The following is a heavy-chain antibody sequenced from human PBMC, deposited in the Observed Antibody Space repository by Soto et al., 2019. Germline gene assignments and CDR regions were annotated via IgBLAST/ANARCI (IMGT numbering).Heavy chain of an antibody. CDR1: GFTFSSYA. Sequence: EVQLLESGGGLVQPGGSLRLSCAASGFTFSSYAMSWVRQAPGKGLEWVSAISGSGGSTYYADSVKGRFTISRDNSKKTLYLQMNSLRAEDTAVYYCAKDSQLPVIAPDYWGQGTLVTVSS. CDR3: AKDSQLPVIAPDY. D-gene: IGHD3-16*02. V-gene: IGHV3-23*01. CDR2: ISGSGGST. J-gene: IGHJ4*02.